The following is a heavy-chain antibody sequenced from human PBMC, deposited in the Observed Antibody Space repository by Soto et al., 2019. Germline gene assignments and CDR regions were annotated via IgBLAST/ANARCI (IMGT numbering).Heavy chain of an antibody. CDR2: IWYDGSNK. V-gene: IGHV3-33*01. J-gene: IGHJ4*02. D-gene: IGHD5-18*01. Sequence: GGSMRLSCAASGFTFSSYGRHWVRQAPGKGLEWVAVIWYDGSNKYYADSVKGRFTISRDNSKNTLYLQMNSLRAEDTAVYYCAREEAAMAPFDYWGQGTLVTVSS. CDR1: GFTFSSYG. CDR3: AREEAAMAPFDY.